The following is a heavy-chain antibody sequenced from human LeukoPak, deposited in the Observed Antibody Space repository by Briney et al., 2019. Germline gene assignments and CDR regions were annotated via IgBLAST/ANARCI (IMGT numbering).Heavy chain of an antibody. CDR3: ASRLLYSGTNWFDP. J-gene: IGHJ5*02. Sequence: PSETLSLTCAVSGGSISSSNWWSWVRQPPGKGLEWIGEIYHSGSTNYNPSLKSRVTISVDKSKNQFSLKLSSVTAADTAVYYCASRLLYSGTNWFDPWGQGTLVTASS. CDR2: IYHSGST. V-gene: IGHV4-4*02. CDR1: GGSISSSNW. D-gene: IGHD6-13*01.